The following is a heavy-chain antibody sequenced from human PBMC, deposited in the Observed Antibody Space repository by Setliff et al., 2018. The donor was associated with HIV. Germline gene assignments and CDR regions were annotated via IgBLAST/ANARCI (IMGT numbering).Heavy chain of an antibody. J-gene: IGHJ4*02. CDR2: INPSSGST. V-gene: IGHV1-46*01. CDR1: GYTFTSYY. D-gene: IGHD2-15*01. Sequence: ASVKVSCKASGYTFTSYYMHWVRQAPGQGLEWMGIINPSSGSTTYAQKFQGRVTMTTDTSTNTAYMELRSLGSDDTAVYYCARVWDVAVTLVYWGQGTLVTVSS. CDR3: ARVWDVAVTLVY.